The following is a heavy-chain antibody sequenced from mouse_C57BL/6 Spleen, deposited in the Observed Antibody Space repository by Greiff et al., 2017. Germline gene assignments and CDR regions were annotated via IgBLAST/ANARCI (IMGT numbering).Heavy chain of an antibody. CDR2: IDPSDSDM. CDR1: GYTFTSYW. D-gene: IGHD1-1*01. CDR3: ARETGSSRYWYFDV. Sequence: QVQLQQPGAELVRPGSSVKLSCKASGYTFTSYWMHWVKQRPIQGLEWIGNIDPSDSDMHYNQKFKDKATLPVDKSSSTAYMQLSSLTSEDSAVYYGARETGSSRYWYFDVWGTGTTVTVSS. J-gene: IGHJ1*03. V-gene: IGHV1-52*01.